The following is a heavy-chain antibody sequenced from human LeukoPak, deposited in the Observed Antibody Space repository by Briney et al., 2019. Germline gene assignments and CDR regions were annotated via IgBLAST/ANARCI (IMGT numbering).Heavy chain of an antibody. CDR3: ARAARGSYSVY. CDR2: IWYDESNK. CDR1: GFTFSSYG. Sequence: PGGSLRLSCAASGFTFSSYGMHWVRQAPGKGLEWVAVIWYDESNKYYADSVKGRFTISRDNSKNTLYLQMNSLRAEDTAVYYCARAARGSYSVYWGQGTLVTVSS. V-gene: IGHV3-33*01. J-gene: IGHJ4*02. D-gene: IGHD1-26*01.